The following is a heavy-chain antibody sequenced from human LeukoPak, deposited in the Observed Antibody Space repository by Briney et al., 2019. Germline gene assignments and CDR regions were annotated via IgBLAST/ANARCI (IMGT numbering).Heavy chain of an antibody. CDR3: ARDDYYMDV. CDR1: GGSFSGYY. J-gene: IGHJ6*03. V-gene: IGHV4-34*01. Sequence: SETLSLTCAVYGGSFSGYYWSWIRQPPGKGLEWIGEINHSGSTNYKPSLKSRVTISVDTSKNQFSLKLSSVTAADTAVYYCARDDYYMDVWGKGTTVTVSS. CDR2: INHSGST.